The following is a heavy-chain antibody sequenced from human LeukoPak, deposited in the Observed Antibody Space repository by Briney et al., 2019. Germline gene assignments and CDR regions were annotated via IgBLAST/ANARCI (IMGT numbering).Heavy chain of an antibody. CDR2: IRYDGSNK. D-gene: IGHD5-12*01. CDR3: AKGPSPSGYDRGRYYYYYMDV. J-gene: IGHJ6*03. Sequence: PGGSLRLSCAASGFTFSSYGMHWVRQAPGKGLEWVAFIRYDGSNKYYADSVKGRFTISRDNSKNTLYLQMNSLRAEDTAVYYCAKGPSPSGYDRGRYYYYYMDVWGKGTTVTVSS. V-gene: IGHV3-30*02. CDR1: GFTFSSYG.